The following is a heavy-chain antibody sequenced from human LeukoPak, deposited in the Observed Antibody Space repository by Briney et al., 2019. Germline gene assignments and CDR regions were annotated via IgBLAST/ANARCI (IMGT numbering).Heavy chain of an antibody. D-gene: IGHD5-18*01. CDR2: INPNSGGT. J-gene: IGHJ4*02. Sequence: ASVKVSCKASGYTFTGYYMHWVRQAPGQGLEWMGWINPNSGGTNYAQKFQGRVTMTRDTSISTAYMELSRLRSDGTAVYYCARGGYSYGPRGDYFDYWGQGTLVTVSS. CDR3: ARGGYSYGPRGDYFDY. CDR1: GYTFTGYY. V-gene: IGHV1-2*02.